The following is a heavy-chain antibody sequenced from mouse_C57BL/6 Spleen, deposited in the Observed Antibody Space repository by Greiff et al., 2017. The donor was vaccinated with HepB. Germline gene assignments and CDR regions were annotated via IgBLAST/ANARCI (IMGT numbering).Heavy chain of an antibody. CDR1: GYTFTSYG. D-gene: IGHD2-4*01. CDR2: IYPRSGNT. CDR3: AVYYDYDDYFDY. J-gene: IGHJ2*01. V-gene: IGHV1-81*01. Sequence: VKLMESGAELARPGASVKLSCKASGYTFTSYGISWVKQRTGQGLEWIGEIYPRSGNTYYNEKFKGKATLTADKSSSTAYMELRSLTSEDSAVYFCAVYYDYDDYFDYWGQGTTLTVSS.